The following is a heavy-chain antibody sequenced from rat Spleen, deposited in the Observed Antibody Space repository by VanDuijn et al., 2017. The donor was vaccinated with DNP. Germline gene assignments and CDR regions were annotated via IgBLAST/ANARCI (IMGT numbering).Heavy chain of an antibody. V-gene: IGHV5-25*01. CDR1: GFTFSDYY. D-gene: IGHD1-11*01. Sequence: EVQLVESGGGLVQPGRSLKLSCAASGFTFSDYYMSWVRQTPTMGLEWVASINPDGGTTYYRDSVKGRFTISRDNAKSTLYLQMDSLRSEDTATYYCARHFYGDYTARFAYWGQGTLVTVSS. CDR3: ARHFYGDYTARFAY. J-gene: IGHJ3*01. CDR2: INPDGGTT.